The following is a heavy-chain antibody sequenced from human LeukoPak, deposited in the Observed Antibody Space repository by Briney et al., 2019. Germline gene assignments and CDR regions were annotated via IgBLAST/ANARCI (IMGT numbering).Heavy chain of an antibody. D-gene: IGHD1-26*01. J-gene: IGHJ6*02. CDR3: AKTRGLVGATTYYYYGMDV. CDR1: GFTFGSYA. V-gene: IGHV3-30*02. Sequence: GGSLRLSCAASGFTFGSYAMSWVRQAPGKGLEWVAFIRHDGSNKYYADSVKGRFTISRDNSKNTLYLQMNSLRAEDTAVYYCAKTRGLVGATTYYYYGMDVWGQGTTVTVSS. CDR2: IRHDGSNK.